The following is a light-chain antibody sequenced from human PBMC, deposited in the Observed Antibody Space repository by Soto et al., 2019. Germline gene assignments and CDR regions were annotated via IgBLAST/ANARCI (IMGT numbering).Light chain of an antibody. CDR3: QQSYSTPIT. CDR1: QTISTY. CDR2: GSS. Sequence: IHMTHSPASLSASVLYRVTITFLASQTISTYLNWYQQKPGKAPNLLIYGSSSLQSGVPSRFSGSGSGTDFTLTISSLQPEDFATYYCQQSYSTPITFGQGTRLEIK. V-gene: IGKV1-39*01. J-gene: IGKJ5*01.